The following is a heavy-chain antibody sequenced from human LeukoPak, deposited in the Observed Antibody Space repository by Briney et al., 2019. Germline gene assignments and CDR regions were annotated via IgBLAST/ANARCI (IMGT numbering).Heavy chain of an antibody. CDR3: ARDIFTMVRGVVDY. D-gene: IGHD3-10*01. J-gene: IGHJ4*02. Sequence: GGSLRLSCAASGFTFDDYAMHWVRQAPGKGLEWVSGISWNSGSIGYADSVKGRFTISRDNAKNSLYLQMNSLRAEDTALYYCARDIFTMVRGVVDYWGQGTLVTVSS. V-gene: IGHV3-9*01. CDR1: GFTFDDYA. CDR2: ISWNSGSI.